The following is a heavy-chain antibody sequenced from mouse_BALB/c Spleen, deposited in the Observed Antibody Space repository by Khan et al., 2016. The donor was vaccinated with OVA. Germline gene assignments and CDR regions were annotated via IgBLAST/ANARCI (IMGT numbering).Heavy chain of an antibody. D-gene: IGHD2-10*01. Sequence: QIQLVQSGPELKKPGETVKISCKASGYTFTNYGMNWVKQAPGKGLKWMGWINTHTGEATYADDFKGRFAFSLETSASTAYLQINNLKNEDTATYFGARPPYFSYVMVYWGQGTSVTVSS. CDR3: ARPPYFSYVMVY. CDR1: GYTFTNYG. J-gene: IGHJ4*01. V-gene: IGHV9-3-1*01. CDR2: INTHTGEA.